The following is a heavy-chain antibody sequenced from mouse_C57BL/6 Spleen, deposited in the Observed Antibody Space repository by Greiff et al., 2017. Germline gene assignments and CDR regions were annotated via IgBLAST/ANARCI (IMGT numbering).Heavy chain of an antibody. Sequence: EVQLVESGGGLVQPGGSLKLSCAASGFTFSDYYMYWVRQTPEKRLEWVAYISNGGGSTYYPDTVKGRFTISRDNAKNTLYLQMSRLKSEDTAMYYCARQKGPGNRDAMDYWGQGTSVTVSS. D-gene: IGHD2-1*01. V-gene: IGHV5-12*01. CDR2: ISNGGGST. CDR1: GFTFSDYY. J-gene: IGHJ4*01. CDR3: ARQKGPGNRDAMDY.